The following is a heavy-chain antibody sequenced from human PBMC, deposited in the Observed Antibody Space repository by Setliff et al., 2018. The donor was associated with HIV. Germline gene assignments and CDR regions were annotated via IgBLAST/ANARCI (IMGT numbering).Heavy chain of an antibody. CDR3: ARGRDFWNGYYDFDS. CDR1: VYTFTAYY. Sequence: ASVKVSCKAFVYTFTAYYLHWVRQAPGQGLEWMGWINPNSGGTNYAQKFQGRVTMTRDTSISTAYMELSRLRYDDTAVYYCARGRDFWNGYYDFDSWGQGTLVTVSS. CDR2: INPNSGGT. J-gene: IGHJ4*02. D-gene: IGHD3-3*01. V-gene: IGHV1-2*02.